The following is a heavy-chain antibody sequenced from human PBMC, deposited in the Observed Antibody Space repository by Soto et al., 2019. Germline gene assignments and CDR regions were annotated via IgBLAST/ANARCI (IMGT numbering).Heavy chain of an antibody. CDR3: TTLRNSGSYMFSYGMDV. CDR1: GFTFSNAW. Sequence: EVQLVESGGGLVKPGGSLRLSCAASGFTFSNAWMSWVRQAPGKGLEWVGRIKSKTDGGTTDYAAPVKGRFTISRDDSKNTLYLQMNSLKTEDTAVYYCTTLRNSGSYMFSYGMDVWGQGTTVTVSS. D-gene: IGHD1-26*01. CDR2: IKSKTDGGTT. J-gene: IGHJ6*02. V-gene: IGHV3-15*01.